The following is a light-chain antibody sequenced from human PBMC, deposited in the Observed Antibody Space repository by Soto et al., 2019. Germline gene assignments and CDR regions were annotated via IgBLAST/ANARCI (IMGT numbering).Light chain of an antibody. J-gene: IGLJ1*01. V-gene: IGLV2-23*02. Sequence: QSALTQPASVSGSPGQSITISCTGTPSDVGTYNLVSWYQHHPGKPPQLIIFEVTKRPSGVSDRFSGSKSGNTTSLTISGLLGEYEADYYCCSFAGRSPATSVFGTGTKLTVL. CDR2: EVT. CDR1: PSDVGTYNL. CDR3: CSFAGRSPATSV.